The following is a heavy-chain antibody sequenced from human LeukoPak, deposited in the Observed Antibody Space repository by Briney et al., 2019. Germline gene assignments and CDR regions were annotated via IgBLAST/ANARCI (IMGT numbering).Heavy chain of an antibody. CDR3: ARHVRQQLPPKAFDY. D-gene: IGHD6-13*01. J-gene: IGHJ4*02. V-gene: IGHV4-39*01. Sequence: SETLSLTCTVSGGSISSGIYYWGWLRPRPGKGLEWIGSIYYSGNAYYNPSLKSRVTISVDTSKNQLSLKLNSVTAADTAVYYCARHVRQQLPPKAFDYWGQGTLVTVSS. CDR2: IYYSGNA. CDR1: GGSISSGIYY.